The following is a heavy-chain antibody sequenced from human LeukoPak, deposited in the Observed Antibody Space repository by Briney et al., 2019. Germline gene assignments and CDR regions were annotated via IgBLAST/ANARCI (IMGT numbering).Heavy chain of an antibody. J-gene: IGHJ5*02. V-gene: IGHV4-34*01. CDR3: ARDIVVVPAAIPSPSGVRTYNWFDP. CDR1: GGSFSGYY. Sequence: SETLSLTCAVYGGSFSGYYWGWIRQPPGKGLEWIGEINHSGSTNYNPSLKSRVTISVDTSKNQFSLKLSSVTAADTAVYYCARDIVVVPAAIPSPSGVRTYNWFDPWGQGTLVTVSS. CDR2: INHSGST. D-gene: IGHD2-2*02.